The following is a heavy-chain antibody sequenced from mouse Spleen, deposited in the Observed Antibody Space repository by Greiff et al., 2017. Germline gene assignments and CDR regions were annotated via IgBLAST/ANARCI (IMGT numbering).Heavy chain of an antibody. V-gene: IGHV1-72*01. Sequence: KQPGAELVKPGASVKLSCKASGYTFNSYWMHWVKQRPGRGLEWIGRIDTNSGGTKYNEKFKSKATLTVDKPSSTAYLQLSSLTSDDSAVYYCASPKGDYYYASSYLFAYFGQGTLVTVSA. CDR2: IDTNSGGT. D-gene: IGHD1-1*01. CDR1: GYTFNSYW. J-gene: IGHJ3*01. CDR3: ASPKGDYYYASSYLFAY.